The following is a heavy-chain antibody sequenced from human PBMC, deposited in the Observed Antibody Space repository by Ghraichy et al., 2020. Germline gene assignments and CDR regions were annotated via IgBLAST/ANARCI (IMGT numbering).Heavy chain of an antibody. J-gene: IGHJ4*02. V-gene: IGHV4-34*01. D-gene: IGHD3-22*01. CDR2: INHSGST. Sequence: SETLSLTCAVYGGSFSGFYWNWIRQPPGKGLEWIGEINHSGSTNYNPSLKSRVAISLDTSKNQFSLQLNSVTAADTAVYYCARGSVDSSGYPYYFDYWGQGTLVTVSS. CDR3: ARGSVDSSGYPYYFDY. CDR1: GGSFSGFY.